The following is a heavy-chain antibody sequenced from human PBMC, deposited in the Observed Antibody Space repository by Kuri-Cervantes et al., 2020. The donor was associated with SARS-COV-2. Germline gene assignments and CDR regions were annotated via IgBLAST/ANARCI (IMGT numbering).Heavy chain of an antibody. J-gene: IGHJ3*02. V-gene: IGHV4-61*08. CDR1: GFSLRDRGMC. D-gene: IGHD3-3*02. Sequence: SGPTLVKPTQTLTLTCAFSGFSLRDRGMCVSWIRQPPGKALEWLGYIYYSGNPNYNPSLKSRVTISVDTSKNQFSVNLTSVTAADTAVYYCARGRFGIFGVAGAFDIWGQGTMVTVSS. CDR3: ARGRFGIFGVAGAFDI. CDR2: IYYSGNP.